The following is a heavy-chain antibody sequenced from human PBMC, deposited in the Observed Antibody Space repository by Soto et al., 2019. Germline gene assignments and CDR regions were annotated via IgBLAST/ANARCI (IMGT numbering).Heavy chain of an antibody. D-gene: IGHD4-17*01. V-gene: IGHV4-59*01. J-gene: IGHJ6*02. CDR2: IYYSGST. Sequence: SETLSLTCTVSGGSISSYYWSWIRQPPGKGLEWVGYIYYSGSTNYNPSLKSRGTITVDTSKNQFALKLSSGTAPVTVVYHCARDKYYGDPRRYYGMDVWGQGTTVTVSS. CDR3: ARDKYYGDPRRYYGMDV. CDR1: GGSISSYY.